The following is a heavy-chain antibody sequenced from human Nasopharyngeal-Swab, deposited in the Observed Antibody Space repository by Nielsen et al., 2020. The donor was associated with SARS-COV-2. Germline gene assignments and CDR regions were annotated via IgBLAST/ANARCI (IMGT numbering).Heavy chain of an antibody. Sequence: GGSLRLSCAVYGGSFSGYYWSWVRQAPGKGLEWVSAISGSGGSTYYADSVKGRFTISRDNSKNTLYLQMNSLRAEDTAVYYCATPGYSSGWFIGHLGYWGQGTLVTVSS. CDR3: ATPGYSSGWFIGHLGY. J-gene: IGHJ4*02. D-gene: IGHD6-19*01. V-gene: IGHV3-23*01. CDR1: GGSFSGYY. CDR2: ISGSGGST.